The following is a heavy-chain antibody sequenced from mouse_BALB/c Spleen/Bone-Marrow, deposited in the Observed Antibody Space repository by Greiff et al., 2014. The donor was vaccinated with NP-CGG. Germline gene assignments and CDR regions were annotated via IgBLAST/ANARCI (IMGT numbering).Heavy chain of an antibody. Sequence: VKLVESGAELVRPGSSVKISCKASGYAFSGYWMNWVKQRPGQGLEWTGQIYPGDGDTDYNGKFKGKATLTADKSSSTAYMQLSSLTSEDSAVYFCARGGISVDYWGQGTTLTVSS. CDR2: IYPGDGDT. J-gene: IGHJ2*01. V-gene: IGHV1-80*01. CDR3: ARGGISVDY. CDR1: GYAFSGYW.